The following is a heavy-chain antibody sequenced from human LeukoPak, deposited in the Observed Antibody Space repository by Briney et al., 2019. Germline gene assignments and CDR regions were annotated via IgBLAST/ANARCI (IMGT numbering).Heavy chain of an antibody. Sequence: PSETLSLTCTVSGGSISSRGSYWTWIRQPPGKGLEWIATILYTGTTYYNPSLNSRVTISVDTSKNQFSLKLSSVTAADTAVYYCARRIVGAIDGFDYWGQGTLVTVSS. CDR1: GGSISSRGSY. J-gene: IGHJ4*02. D-gene: IGHD1-26*01. CDR2: ILYTGTT. CDR3: ARRIVGAIDGFDY. V-gene: IGHV4-39*01.